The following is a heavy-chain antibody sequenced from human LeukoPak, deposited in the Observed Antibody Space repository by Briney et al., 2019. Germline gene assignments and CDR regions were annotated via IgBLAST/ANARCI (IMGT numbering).Heavy chain of an antibody. D-gene: IGHD3-3*01. CDR1: GYTFTSYG. CDR2: ISAYNGNT. CDR3: ARDRGYRYYDFWSGYYQNWFDP. J-gene: IGHJ5*02. V-gene: IGHV1-18*01. Sequence: GASVKVSCKASGYTFTSYGISWVRQAPGQGLEWMGWISAYNGNTNYAQKLQGRVTMTTDTSTSTAYVELRSLRSDDTAVYYCARDRGYRYYDFWSGYYQNWFDPWGQGTLVTVSS.